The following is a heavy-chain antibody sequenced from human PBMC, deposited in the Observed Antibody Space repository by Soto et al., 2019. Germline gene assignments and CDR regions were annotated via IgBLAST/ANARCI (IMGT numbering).Heavy chain of an antibody. CDR1: GGSISSYY. J-gene: IGHJ6*03. CDR3: ARAPSLYYMDV. Sequence: SETLSLTCTVSGGSISSYYWSWIRQPPGKGLEWIGYIYYSGSTNYNPSLKSRVTISVDTSKNQFSLKLSSVTAADTAVYYCARAPSLYYMDVWGKGTTVTVSS. CDR2: IYYSGST. V-gene: IGHV4-59*01.